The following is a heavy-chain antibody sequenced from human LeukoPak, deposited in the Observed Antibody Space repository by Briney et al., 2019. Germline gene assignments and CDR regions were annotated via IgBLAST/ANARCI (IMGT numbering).Heavy chain of an antibody. D-gene: IGHD3-3*01. CDR1: GFTFSSYS. J-gene: IGHJ5*02. CDR2: ISSSSSTI. Sequence: GGSLRLSCAASGFTFSSYSMNWVRQAPGKGLEWVSYISSSSSTIYYADSVKGRFTISRDNAKNSPYLQMNSLRAEDAAVYYCARDQDDFWSGYINWFDPWGQGTLVTVSS. CDR3: ARDQDDFWSGYINWFDP. V-gene: IGHV3-48*04.